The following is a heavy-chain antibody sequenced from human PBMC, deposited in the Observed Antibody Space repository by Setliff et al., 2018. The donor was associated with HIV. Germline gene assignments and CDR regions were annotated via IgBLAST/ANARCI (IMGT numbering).Heavy chain of an antibody. J-gene: IGHJ3*02. CDR1: GGSISSGGYY. CDR2: IYTSGST. Sequence: SETLSLTCTVSGGSISSGGYYWSWIRQPAGKGLEWIGHIYTSGSTKYNPSLKGRVTISVDTSKNQFSLNLSSVTAADTAFYYCATFSPRDAFDIWGLGTMVTVSS. D-gene: IGHD3-16*01. CDR3: ATFSPRDAFDI. V-gene: IGHV4-61*09.